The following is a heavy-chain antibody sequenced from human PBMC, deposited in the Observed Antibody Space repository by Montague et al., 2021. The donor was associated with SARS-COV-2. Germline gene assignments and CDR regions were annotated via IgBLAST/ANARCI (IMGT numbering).Heavy chain of an antibody. CDR1: GDSISSSNYY. D-gene: IGHD5-24*01. CDR3: ARHGEMATIVGRWFFDL. CDR2: IYYRGST. J-gene: IGHJ2*01. Sequence: SETLSLTCTVSGDSISSSNYYWSWIRQPPGKGLEWIGSIYYRGSTYYNPSLKSRVTISVDTSMNQFSLKLSSVTAADTAVYYCARHGEMATIVGRWFFDLWGRGTLVTVSS. V-gene: IGHV4-39*01.